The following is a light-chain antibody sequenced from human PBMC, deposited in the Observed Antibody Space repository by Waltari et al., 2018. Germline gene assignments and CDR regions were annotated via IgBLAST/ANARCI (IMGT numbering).Light chain of an antibody. CDR1: QGISSY. J-gene: IGKJ1*01. CDR3: QQGNSNPPT. V-gene: IGKV1-39*01. Sequence: DIQMSQSPSSLSASVGDRVTITCRASQGISSYLNWYQQKPGKAPKLLIYYTNSLASGVPSRFSGSGSGTEFTLTIRRRQPEDFATYYCQQGNSNPPTFGQGTKVEIK. CDR2: YTN.